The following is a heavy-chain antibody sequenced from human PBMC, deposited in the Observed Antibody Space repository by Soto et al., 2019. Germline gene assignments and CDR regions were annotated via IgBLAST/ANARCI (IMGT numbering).Heavy chain of an antibody. CDR3: ARRVSVYSYGYMDDAFDI. D-gene: IGHD5-18*01. V-gene: IGHV4-61*01. CDR1: GGSVSSGSYY. J-gene: IGHJ3*02. Sequence: QVQLQESGPGLVKPSETLSLTCTVSGGSVSSGSYYWSWIRQPPGKGLEWIGYIYYSGSTNYNPSLKRRVTISVDTSKNQFSLKLSSVTATDTAVYYCARRVSVYSYGYMDDAFDIWGQGTMVTVSS. CDR2: IYYSGST.